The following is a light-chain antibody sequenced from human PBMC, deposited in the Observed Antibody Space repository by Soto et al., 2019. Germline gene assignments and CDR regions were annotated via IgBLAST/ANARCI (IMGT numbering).Light chain of an antibody. CDR1: QSISSW. CDR2: KAS. Sequence: DIQMTQSPSTLSASVGDRVTITCRASQSISSWLAWYQQKPGKAPNFLIYKASSLESGVPSRFSGSGSGTEFTRTISSLQPDDFATYYCQQYKSYPVTFGGGTKVEIK. V-gene: IGKV1-5*03. J-gene: IGKJ4*01. CDR3: QQYKSYPVT.